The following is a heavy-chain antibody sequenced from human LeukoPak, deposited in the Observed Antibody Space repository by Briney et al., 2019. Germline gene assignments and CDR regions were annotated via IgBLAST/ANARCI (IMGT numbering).Heavy chain of an antibody. D-gene: IGHD1-26*01. J-gene: IGHJ6*02. V-gene: IGHV4-34*01. CDR1: GGSFSGYY. CDR2: INDSGST. CDR3: ASIVGATRRKNYYYYGLDV. Sequence: PSETLSLTCAVYGGSFSGYYWSWIRQPPGKGLEWIGEINDSGSTNYNPSLKSRVTISVDTFKNQFSLKLSSVTAADTAVYYCASIVGATRRKNYYYYGLDVWGQGTTVTVSS.